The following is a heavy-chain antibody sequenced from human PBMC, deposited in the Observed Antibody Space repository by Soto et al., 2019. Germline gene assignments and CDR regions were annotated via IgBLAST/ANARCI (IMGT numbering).Heavy chain of an antibody. CDR3: VRDRALDSSGHWFDS. CDR1: GRSVRSGGYY. Sequence: TLSLTCTVSGRSVRSGGYYWTWIRQHPGKGLEWIGYIYHIGSPSYNPSLKSRLSMSLDTSKNQFSLNLTSVTAADTAIYYCVRDRALDSSGHWFDSWGQGTLVTVSS. V-gene: IGHV4-31*03. CDR2: IYHIGSP. D-gene: IGHD6-19*01. J-gene: IGHJ5*01.